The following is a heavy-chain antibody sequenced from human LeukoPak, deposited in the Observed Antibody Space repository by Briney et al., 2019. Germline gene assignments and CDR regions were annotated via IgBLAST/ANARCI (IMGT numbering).Heavy chain of an antibody. Sequence: ASVKVSCKASGYTFTGYYMHWVRQAPGQGLEWMGRINPNSGGTNYAQKFQGRVTMTRDTSTSTVYMELSSLRSEDTAVYYCARSWNSFGPDSLDYWGQGTLVTVSS. J-gene: IGHJ4*02. D-gene: IGHD1-7*01. V-gene: IGHV1-2*06. CDR1: GYTFTGYY. CDR2: INPNSGGT. CDR3: ARSWNSFGPDSLDY.